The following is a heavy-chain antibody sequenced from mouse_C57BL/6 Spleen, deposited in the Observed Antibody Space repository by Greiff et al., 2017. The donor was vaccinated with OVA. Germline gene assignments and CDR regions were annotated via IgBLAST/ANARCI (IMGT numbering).Heavy chain of an antibody. V-gene: IGHV1-80*01. CDR3: ARTDYYGSSHGYFDV. Sequence: VQLQESGAELVKPGASVKISCKASGYAFSSYWMNWVKQRPGKGLEWIGQIYPGDGDTNYNGKFKGKATLTADKSSSTAYMQLSSLTSEDSAVYFCARTDYYGSSHGYFDVWGTGTTVTVSS. D-gene: IGHD1-1*01. CDR2: IYPGDGDT. J-gene: IGHJ1*03. CDR1: GYAFSSYW.